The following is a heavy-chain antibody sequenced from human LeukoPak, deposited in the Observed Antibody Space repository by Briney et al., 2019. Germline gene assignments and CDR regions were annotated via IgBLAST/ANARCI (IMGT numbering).Heavy chain of an antibody. D-gene: IGHD2-21*02. J-gene: IGHJ4*02. CDR1: GFTFSSYW. V-gene: IGHV3-21*01. CDR3: AKVGSDVTFDY. Sequence: GGSLRLSCAASGFTFSSYWMNWVRQAPGKGLEWVSSISSSSSYIYYADSVKGRFTISRDNSKNTVYLQMNSLRPEDTAVYSCAKVGSDVTFDYWGQGTLVTVSS. CDR2: ISSSSSYI.